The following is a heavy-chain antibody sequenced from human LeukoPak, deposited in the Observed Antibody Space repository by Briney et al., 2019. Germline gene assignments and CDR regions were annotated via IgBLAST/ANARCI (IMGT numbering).Heavy chain of an antibody. J-gene: IGHJ6*03. CDR1: GGTFSSYA. D-gene: IGHD2-2*01. Sequence: SVKVSCKASGGTFSSYAISWVRQAPGQGLEWMGGIIPIFGTANYAQKFQGRVTITADESTSTAYMELSSLRSEDTAVYYCARSPPPAAPYYYYMDVWGKGTTVTVSS. V-gene: IGHV1-69*13. CDR3: ARSPPPAAPYYYYMDV. CDR2: IIPIFGTA.